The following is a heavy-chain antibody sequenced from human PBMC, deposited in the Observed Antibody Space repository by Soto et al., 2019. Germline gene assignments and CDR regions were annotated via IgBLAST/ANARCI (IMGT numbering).Heavy chain of an antibody. D-gene: IGHD6-19*01. CDR1: GDSISSYS. Sequence: SETLSLTCTVSGDSISSYSWSWIRQPPGKGLEWIGYIYYSGSTNYNPSLKSRVAISVDTSKNQFSLNLSSVTAADTAVYYCARSTDSSGWRFDSWGQGTQVTVSS. J-gene: IGHJ4*02. V-gene: IGHV4-59*01. CDR3: ARSTDSSGWRFDS. CDR2: IYYSGST.